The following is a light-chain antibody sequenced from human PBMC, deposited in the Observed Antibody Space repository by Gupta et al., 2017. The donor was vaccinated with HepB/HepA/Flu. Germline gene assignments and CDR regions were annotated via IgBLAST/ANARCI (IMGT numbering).Light chain of an antibody. Sequence: SYELIQPPSVSVSPGQTASITCSGDKLGNKYASWYQPKPGQSHPLVIYEDSNRPSGVPLRVSGSNSATTVTLTIRRTQAMADSYYFCQAWDNNMVVFGGGTKLTVL. CDR3: QAWDNNMVV. V-gene: IGLV3-1*01. CDR2: EDS. J-gene: IGLJ2*01. CDR1: KLGNKY.